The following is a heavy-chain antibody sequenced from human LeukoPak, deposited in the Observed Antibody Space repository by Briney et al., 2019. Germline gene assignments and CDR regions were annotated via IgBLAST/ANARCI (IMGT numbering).Heavy chain of an antibody. Sequence: ASVKVSCKASGYTFTSYGISWVRQAPGQGLEWMGWISAYNGNTNYAQKLQGRVTMTTDTSTSTAYMELRSLRSEDTAVYYCATAGLGYCSSTSCYYFDYWGQGTLVTVSS. D-gene: IGHD2-2*01. J-gene: IGHJ4*02. V-gene: IGHV1-18*01. CDR2: ISAYNGNT. CDR3: ATAGLGYCSSTSCYYFDY. CDR1: GYTFTSYG.